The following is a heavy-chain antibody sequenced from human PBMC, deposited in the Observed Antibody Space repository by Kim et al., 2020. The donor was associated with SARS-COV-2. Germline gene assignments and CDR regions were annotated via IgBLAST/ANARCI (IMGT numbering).Heavy chain of an antibody. J-gene: IGHJ4*02. V-gene: IGHV3-30*15. CDR3: ARTDSSGYYFDY. D-gene: IGHD3-22*01. Sequence: HKEDDVKGRYTIPRENSKNTMYLQMSGLRAGDTAVYYCARTDSSGYYFDYWGQGTLVTVSS.